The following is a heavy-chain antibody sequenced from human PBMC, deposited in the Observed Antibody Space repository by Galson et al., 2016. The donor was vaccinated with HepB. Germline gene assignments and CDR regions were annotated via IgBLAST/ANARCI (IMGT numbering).Heavy chain of an antibody. CDR2: ISSSSTTI. J-gene: IGHJ6*04. V-gene: IGHV3-48*01. CDR3: ARGRGMDV. CDR1: GFTFSDYS. Sequence: SLRLSCAASGFTFSDYSMNWVRQAPGKGLEWISYISSSSTTIYYADSVKGRFTISRDNAKSSLFLQMNSLRAEDTAVYYCARGRGMDVWGKGTTVTVSS.